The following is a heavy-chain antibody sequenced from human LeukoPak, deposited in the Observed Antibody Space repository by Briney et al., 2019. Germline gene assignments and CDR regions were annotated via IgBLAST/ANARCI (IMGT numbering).Heavy chain of an antibody. CDR3: AKGDYYDSSGDAFDI. V-gene: IGHV3-23*01. CDR2: ISGSGGST. D-gene: IGHD3-22*01. CDR1: GFAFSSYA. Sequence: GGSLRLSCAASGFAFSSYAMSWVRQAPGKGLEWVSAISGSGGSTYYADSVKGRFTISRDNSKNTLYLQMNSLRAEDTAVYYCAKGDYYDSSGDAFDIWGQGTMVTVSS. J-gene: IGHJ3*02.